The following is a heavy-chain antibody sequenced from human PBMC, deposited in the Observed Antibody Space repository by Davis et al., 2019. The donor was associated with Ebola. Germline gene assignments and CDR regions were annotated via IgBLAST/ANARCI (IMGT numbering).Heavy chain of an antibody. V-gene: IGHV4-39*07. J-gene: IGHJ5*02. D-gene: IGHD3-10*01. CDR2: IYYSGST. Sequence: MPSETLSLTCTVSGGSISSGDYYWGWIRQPPGKGLEWIGSIYYSGSTYYNPSLKSRVTISVDTSKNQFSLKLSSVTAADTAVYYCVRSITIIRGVVPWFDPWGQGTLVTVSS. CDR3: VRSITIIRGVVPWFDP. CDR1: GGSISSGDYY.